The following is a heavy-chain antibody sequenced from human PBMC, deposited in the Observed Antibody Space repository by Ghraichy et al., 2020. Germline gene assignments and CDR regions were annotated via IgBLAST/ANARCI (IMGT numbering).Heavy chain of an antibody. CDR1: GGSFSGYY. CDR2: INHSGST. V-gene: IGHV4-34*01. D-gene: IGHD4-23*01. CDR3: ARDPITVEGAFDI. J-gene: IGHJ3*02. Sequence: SETLSLTCAVYGGSFSGYYWSWIRQPPGKGLEWIGEINHSGSTNYNPSLKSRVTISVDTSKNQFSLKLSSVTAADTAVYYCARDPITVEGAFDIWGQGTMVTVSS.